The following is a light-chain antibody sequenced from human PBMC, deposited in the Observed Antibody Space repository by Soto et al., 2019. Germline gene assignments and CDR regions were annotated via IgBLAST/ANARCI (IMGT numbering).Light chain of an antibody. CDR1: QDISNY. J-gene: IGKJ4*01. Sequence: DIQMTQSPSSLSASVGDRVTITCQVSQDISNYLNWYQQKPGKATKLLIYDASNLETGVPSRFSGSGSGTDFTFTISSLQPEDFATYYCQQYNSYPLTFGGGTKVEIK. CDR2: DAS. CDR3: QQYNSYPLT. V-gene: IGKV1-33*01.